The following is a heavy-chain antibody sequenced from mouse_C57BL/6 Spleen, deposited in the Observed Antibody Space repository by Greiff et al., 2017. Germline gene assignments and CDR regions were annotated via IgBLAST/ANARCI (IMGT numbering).Heavy chain of an antibody. CDR1: GYTFTSYW. CDR2: IDPSDSYT. D-gene: IGHD2-14*01. J-gene: IGHJ4*01. CDR3: ARDRRGSIAMDY. Sequence: QVQLKQPGAELVKPGASVKLSCKASGYTFTSYWMQWVKQRPGQGLGWIGEIDPSDSYTNYNQKFKGKATLTVDTSSSTAYMQLSSLTSEDSAVYYCARDRRGSIAMDYWGQGTSVTVSS. V-gene: IGHV1-50*01.